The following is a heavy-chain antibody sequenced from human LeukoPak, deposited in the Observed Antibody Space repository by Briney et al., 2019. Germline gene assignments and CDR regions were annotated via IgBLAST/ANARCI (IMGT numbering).Heavy chain of an antibody. V-gene: IGHV4-31*03. CDR2: IYYSGST. Sequence: PSQTLSLTCTVCGGSISSGGYYWSWIRQHPGKGLEWIGYIYYSGSTYYHPSLKSRVTISVDTSKNQFSLKLSSVTAADTAVYYCARVSPGRGSYFPFDIWGQGTMVTVSS. D-gene: IGHD1-26*01. J-gene: IGHJ3*02. CDR1: GGSISSGGYY. CDR3: ARVSPGRGSYFPFDI.